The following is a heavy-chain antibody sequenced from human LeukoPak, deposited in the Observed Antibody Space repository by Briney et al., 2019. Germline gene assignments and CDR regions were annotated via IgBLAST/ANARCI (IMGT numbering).Heavy chain of an antibody. D-gene: IGHD2-2*01. CDR1: GFTFSSYG. V-gene: IGHV3-33*01. J-gene: IGHJ6*02. Sequence: GRSLRLSCAASGFTFSSYGMHWVRQAPGKGLEWVAVIWYDGSNKYYADSVKGRFTISRDNSKNTLYLQMNSLRAEDTAVYYCAREIRYQLLAPYYYYGMDVWGQGTTVTVSS. CDR2: IWYDGSNK. CDR3: AREIRYQLLAPYYYYGMDV.